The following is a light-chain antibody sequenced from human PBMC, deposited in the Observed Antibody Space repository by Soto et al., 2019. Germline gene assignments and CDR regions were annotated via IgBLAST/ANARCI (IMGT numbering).Light chain of an antibody. CDR2: GAS. CDR1: QSISSSY. V-gene: IGKV3-20*01. CDR3: QHYVERSPIT. Sequence: EIVLTQSPGTLSLSPGERGTLSCRASQSISSSYLAWYQQKPGQAPRLLISGASSRATGIPDRFSGSGSGTDFTLTISRLEPEDFALSYCQHYVERSPITFGQGTRLEIK. J-gene: IGKJ5*01.